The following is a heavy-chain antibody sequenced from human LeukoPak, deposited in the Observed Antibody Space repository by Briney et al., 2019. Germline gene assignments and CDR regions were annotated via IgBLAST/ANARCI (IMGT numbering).Heavy chain of an antibody. J-gene: IGHJ4*02. CDR2: IYYSGST. CDR3: ARGRSADS. V-gene: IGHV4-39*07. Sequence: PSETLSLTCAVSGGSISSSRYYWGWIRQPPGKGLEWIGSIYYSGSTYYNPSLKSRVTISVDTSKNQFSLKLSSVTAADTAVYYCARGRSADSWGQGTLVTVSS. CDR1: GGSISSSRYY.